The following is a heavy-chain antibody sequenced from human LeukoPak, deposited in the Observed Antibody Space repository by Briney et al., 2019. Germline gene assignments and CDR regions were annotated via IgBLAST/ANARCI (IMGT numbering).Heavy chain of an antibody. CDR2: INPSSGAT. D-gene: IGHD1-26*01. V-gene: IGHV1-2*02. CDR1: GYTFTDYY. J-gene: IGHJ4*02. Sequence: ASVKVSCKTSGYTFTDYYFHWVRQAPGQGLEWMGWINPSSGATNYAQQFQGRVTMTRDTSLSTAYMELTRLISDDTAVYYRARDVDSGSSLDHWGQGTLVTVSS. CDR3: ARDVDSGSSLDH.